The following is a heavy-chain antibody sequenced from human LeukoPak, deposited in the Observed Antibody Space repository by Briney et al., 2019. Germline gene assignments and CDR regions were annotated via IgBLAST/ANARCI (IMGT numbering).Heavy chain of an antibody. Sequence: GGSLRLSCAASGFTFSSYAMSWVRQAPGKGLEWVSVISGSGGSTYYADSVKGRFTISRDNSKNTLYLQMNSLRVEDTAVYYCAKGYSRLYYYCGMDVWGQGTTVTVSS. D-gene: IGHD4-11*01. CDR1: GFTFSSYA. J-gene: IGHJ6*02. CDR3: AKGYSRLYYYCGMDV. CDR2: ISGSGGST. V-gene: IGHV3-23*01.